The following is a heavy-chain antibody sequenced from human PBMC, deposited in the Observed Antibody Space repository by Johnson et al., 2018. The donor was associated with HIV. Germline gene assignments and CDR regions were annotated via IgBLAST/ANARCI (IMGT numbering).Heavy chain of an antibody. D-gene: IGHD3-22*01. CDR2: IYSGGST. J-gene: IGHJ3*02. Sequence: MQLVESGGGLMQPGGSLRLPCVASGFTVSNNFMSWVRQAPGKGLEWVSVIYSGGSTFYTDSVKGRFTISRDNSRNTLYLQMNSLRVEDTAVYYCARDDDYYDSSGPGAFDIWGQGTMVTVSS. CDR1: GFTVSNNF. V-gene: IGHV3-66*01. CDR3: ARDDDYYDSSGPGAFDI.